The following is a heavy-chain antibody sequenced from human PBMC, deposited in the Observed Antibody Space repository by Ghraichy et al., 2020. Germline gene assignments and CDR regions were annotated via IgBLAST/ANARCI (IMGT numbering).Heavy chain of an antibody. CDR2: IIPIFGTA. CDR3: ARVRAAAGHPYYYYYMDV. D-gene: IGHD6-13*01. CDR1: GGTFSSYA. Sequence: SVQVSCKASGGTFSSYAISWVRQAPGQGLEWMGRIIPIFGTANYAQKFQGRVTITADESTSTAYMQLSSLRSEDTAVYYCARVRAAAGHPYYYYYMDVWGKGTTVTVSS. J-gene: IGHJ6*03. V-gene: IGHV1-69*13.